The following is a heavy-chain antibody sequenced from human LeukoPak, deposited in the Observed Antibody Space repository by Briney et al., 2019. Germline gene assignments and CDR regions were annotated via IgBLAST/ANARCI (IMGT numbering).Heavy chain of an antibody. CDR2: INHSGST. V-gene: IGHV4-34*01. CDR3: ARVGYCSGGSCYGLDY. Sequence: SETLSLTCAVYGGSFSGYYWSWIRQPPGKGLEWIEEINHSGSTNYNPSLKSRVTISVDTSKNQFSLKLSSVTAADTAVYYCARVGYCSGGSCYGLDYWGQGTLVTVSS. D-gene: IGHD2-15*01. CDR1: GGSFSGYY. J-gene: IGHJ4*02.